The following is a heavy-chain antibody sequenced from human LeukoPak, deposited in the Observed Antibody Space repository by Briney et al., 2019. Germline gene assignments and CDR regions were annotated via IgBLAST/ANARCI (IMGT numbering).Heavy chain of an antibody. J-gene: IGHJ6*02. Sequence: GGSLRLSCAASGFTFINYAIHWVRQAPGKGLEWVALISYDGSNKYYADSVKGRFTISRDNSRNTLYLQMNSLRAEDTAVYYCARGRYCSTTNCYSYYYYYTMDAWGQGTTVTVSS. CDR1: GFTFINYA. CDR2: ISYDGSNK. V-gene: IGHV3-30-3*01. CDR3: ARGRYCSTTNCYSYYYYYTMDA. D-gene: IGHD2-2*02.